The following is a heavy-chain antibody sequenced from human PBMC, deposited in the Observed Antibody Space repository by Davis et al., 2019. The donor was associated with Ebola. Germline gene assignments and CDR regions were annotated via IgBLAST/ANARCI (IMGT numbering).Heavy chain of an antibody. V-gene: IGHV1-69*13. CDR1: GSTFSSYA. D-gene: IGHD6-19*01. CDR2: IIPIFGTA. CDR3: ARGKTVAGTRGLSWFDP. J-gene: IGHJ5*02. Sequence: SVKVSCKASGSTFSSYAISWVRQAPGQGLEWMGGIIPIFGTANYAQKFQGRVTITADESTSTAYMELSSLRSEDTAVFYCARGKTVAGTRGLSWFDPWGPGTLVTVSS.